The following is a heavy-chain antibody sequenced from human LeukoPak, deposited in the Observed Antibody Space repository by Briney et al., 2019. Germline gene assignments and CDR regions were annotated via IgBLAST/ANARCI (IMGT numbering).Heavy chain of an antibody. CDR1: GGSISSYY. V-gene: IGHV4-59*01. J-gene: IGHJ4*02. CDR2: IYYSGST. CDR3: AGIRGYSYGWYFDY. Sequence: PSVTLSLNCTDSGGSISSYYWSWIRQPPGKGLEWIGYIYYSGSTNYNPSLKSRVTISVDTSKNQFSLKLSSVTAADTAVYYCAGIRGYSYGWYFDYWGQGTLVTVSS. D-gene: IGHD5-18*01.